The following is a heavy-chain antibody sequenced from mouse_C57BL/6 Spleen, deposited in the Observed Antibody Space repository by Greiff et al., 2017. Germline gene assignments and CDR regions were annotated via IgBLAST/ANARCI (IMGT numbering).Heavy chain of an antibody. V-gene: IGHV3-6*01. D-gene: IGHD6-1*01. CDR2: ISYDGSN. CDR1: GYSITSGYY. Sequence: VQLKESGPGLVKPSQSLSLTCSVTGYSITSGYYWNWIRQFPGNKLEWMGYISYDGSNNYNPSLKNRISITRDTSKNQFFLKLNSVTTEDTATYYCARATGEDWGQGTSVTVSS. J-gene: IGHJ4*01. CDR3: ARATGED.